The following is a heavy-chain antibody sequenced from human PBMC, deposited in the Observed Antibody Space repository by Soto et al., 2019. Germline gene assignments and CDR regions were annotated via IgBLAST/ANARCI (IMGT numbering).Heavy chain of an antibody. Sequence: QVQLVQSGAEVRKPGASVKVSCKTSGYNFVAYYLHWVRQAPGQGLEWLAVFNPGGGGGTHYAQKFQGRLMATRDTSTRQGLMERRSLTSEDSAVYFCVRVDNFGSGRYPFWGQGTLVTVSS. D-gene: IGHD3-10*01. V-gene: IGHV1-46*01. CDR3: VRVDNFGSGRYPF. CDR2: FNPGGGGGT. CDR1: GYNFVAYY. J-gene: IGHJ4*02.